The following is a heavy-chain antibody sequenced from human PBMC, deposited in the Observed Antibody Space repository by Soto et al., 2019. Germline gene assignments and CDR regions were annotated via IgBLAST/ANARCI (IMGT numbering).Heavy chain of an antibody. J-gene: IGHJ6*02. CDR3: AKADRYSSSWYPYGMDV. CDR1: GFIFSTYA. CDR2: ISGSGGST. Sequence: PGGSLRLSCAASGFIFSTYALHWVRQAPGKGLEWVAVISGSGGSTYYADSVKGRFTISRDNSKNTLYLQMNSLRAEDTAVYYCAKADRYSSSWYPYGMDVWGQGTTVTVSS. D-gene: IGHD6-13*01. V-gene: IGHV3-23*01.